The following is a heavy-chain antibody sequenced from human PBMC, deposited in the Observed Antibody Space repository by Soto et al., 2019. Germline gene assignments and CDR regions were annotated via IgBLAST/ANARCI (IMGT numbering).Heavy chain of an antibody. J-gene: IGHJ4*02. CDR3: ARATGADKEDY. CDR1: GFIFSHYW. CDR2: IKEDGSER. D-gene: IGHD3-10*01. V-gene: IGHV3-7*04. Sequence: EVQLVESGGGLVQPGGSLRLSCAASGFIFSHYWMSWVRQAPGKGLEWVANIKEDGSERYYVDSVKGRFTISRDNAKTSLYLQMNSLRAEDTAVYYCARATGADKEDYGGQGTLVTVSS.